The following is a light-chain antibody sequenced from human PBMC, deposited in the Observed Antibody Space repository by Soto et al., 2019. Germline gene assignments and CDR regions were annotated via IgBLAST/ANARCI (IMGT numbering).Light chain of an antibody. CDR2: VAS. CDR1: QSIRTY. Sequence: DIQMTQSPSSLSASLGDRVTITCRASQSIRTYLNWYEQKPGKAPKLLLYVASNLQSGVPARFSGSGSATDLTLTINSLQPDDVATYYCQQSYSTPRTCGQGTKLEIK. J-gene: IGKJ2*01. V-gene: IGKV1-39*01. CDR3: QQSYSTPRT.